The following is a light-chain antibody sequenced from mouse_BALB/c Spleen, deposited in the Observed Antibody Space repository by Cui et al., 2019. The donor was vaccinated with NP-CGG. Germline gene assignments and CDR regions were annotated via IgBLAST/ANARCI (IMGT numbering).Light chain of an antibody. Sequence: QAVVTQELALTTSPGGTVTPTCRSSTGTVTTSNYANWVQGKPDHLFTGLIGGTNNRAPGVPARFSGSLIGDKAALTITGAQTEDEAIYFCALWYSNHWVFGGGTKLTVL. CDR1: TGTVTTSNY. V-gene: IGLV1*01. CDR2: GTN. J-gene: IGLJ1*01. CDR3: ALWYSNHWV.